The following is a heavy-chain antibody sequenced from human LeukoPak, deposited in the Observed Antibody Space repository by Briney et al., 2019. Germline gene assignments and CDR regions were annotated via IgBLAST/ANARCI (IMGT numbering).Heavy chain of an antibody. CDR1: GYTFTSYY. J-gene: IGHJ4*02. CDR2: INPSGGST. V-gene: IGHV1-46*01. CDR3: ARDGVTYSSGWYDGGLEDDY. D-gene: IGHD6-19*01. Sequence: ASVKVSCEASGYTFTSYYMHWVRQAPGQGLEWMGIINPSGGSTSYAQKFQGRVTMTRDTSTSTVYMELSSLRSEDTAVYYCARDGVTYSSGWYDGGLEDDYWGQGTLVTVSS.